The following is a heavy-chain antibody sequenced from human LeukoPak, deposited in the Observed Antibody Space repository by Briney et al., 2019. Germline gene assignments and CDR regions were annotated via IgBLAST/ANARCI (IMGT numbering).Heavy chain of an antibody. CDR1: GFTFSSYG. CDR3: AKVQASGRAPFDY. CDR2: IRFDGSNT. J-gene: IGHJ4*02. D-gene: IGHD2-21*01. Sequence: GGSLRLSCAASGFTFSSYGIHWVRQAPGKGLEWVTFIRFDGSNTYYADSVKGRFTISRDNSKNTLYLQMNSLRAEDTAVYYCAKVQASGRAPFDYWGQGSLVTVSS. V-gene: IGHV3-30*02.